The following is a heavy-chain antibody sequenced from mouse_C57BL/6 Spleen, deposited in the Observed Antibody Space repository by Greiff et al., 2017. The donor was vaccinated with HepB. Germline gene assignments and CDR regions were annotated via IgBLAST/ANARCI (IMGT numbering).Heavy chain of an antibody. J-gene: IGHJ1*03. CDR2: IWTGGGT. CDR3: ARIGLGYWYFDV. Sequence: VKLVESGPGLVAPSQSLSITCTVSGFSLTSYAISWVRQPPGKGLELLGVIWTGGGTNYNSALKSRLSISKDNSKSQVFLKMNSLQTDDTARYYCARIGLGYWYFDVWGTGTTVTVSS. D-gene: IGHD4-1*01. V-gene: IGHV2-9-1*01. CDR1: GFSLTSYA.